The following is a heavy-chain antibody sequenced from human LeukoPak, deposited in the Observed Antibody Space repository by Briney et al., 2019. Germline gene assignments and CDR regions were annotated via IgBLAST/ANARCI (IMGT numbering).Heavy chain of an antibody. CDR2: ISPDNGNT. J-gene: IGHJ5*02. V-gene: IGHV1-3*01. D-gene: IGHD3-10*01. CDR1: GYTFTDHA. Sequence: ASVKVSCKASGYTFTDHALHWVRQAPGQRLEWMGWISPDNGNTKYSQKFQGRVTITRDTSASTAYMELSSLRSEDTAMYYCAIRGVTACLDPWGQGTLVTVSS. CDR3: AIRGVTACLDP.